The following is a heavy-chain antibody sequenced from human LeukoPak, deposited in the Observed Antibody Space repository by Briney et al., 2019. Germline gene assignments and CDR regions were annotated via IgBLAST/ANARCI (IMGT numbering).Heavy chain of an antibody. CDR1: GASITNNTYY. D-gene: IGHD3-16*01. V-gene: IGHV4-39*01. J-gene: IGHJ5*02. CDR3: AKRKGVWGNYFDP. CDR2: ISYSGST. Sequence: SETLSLTCSVSGASITNNTYYWGWFRQPPGKRLEWVGSISYSGSTYYNPSLKSRLTIFVDTSKNQFSLRLNSVTAADTALYYCAKRKGVWGNYFDPWGQGILVTVSS.